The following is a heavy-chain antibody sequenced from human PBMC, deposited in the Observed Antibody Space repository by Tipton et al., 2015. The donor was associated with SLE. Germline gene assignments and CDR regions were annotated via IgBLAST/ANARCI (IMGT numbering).Heavy chain of an antibody. CDR1: GGSISSYY. D-gene: IGHD5-12*01. Sequence: TLSLTCTVSGGSISSYYWSWIRQPPGKGLEWIGYIYCSGSTNYNPSLKSRVTISVDTSKNQFSLKLSSVTAADTAVYYCARRLTRYSGYDYFDYWGQGTLVIVSS. CDR3: ARRLTRYSGYDYFDY. V-gene: IGHV4-59*08. CDR2: IYCSGST. J-gene: IGHJ4*02.